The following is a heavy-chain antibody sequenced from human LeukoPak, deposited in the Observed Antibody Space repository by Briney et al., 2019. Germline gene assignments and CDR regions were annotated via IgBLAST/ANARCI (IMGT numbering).Heavy chain of an antibody. CDR1: GFTFSTYV. V-gene: IGHV3-23*01. CDR3: AKGRYCSSTSCYYYYGMDV. J-gene: IGHJ6*02. D-gene: IGHD2-2*01. CDR2: ISGSGGTT. Sequence: GGSLRLSCAASGFTFSTYVMTWVRQAPGKGLEWVSEISGSGGTTYYADSVKGRFTISRDNSKNTVSLQMNSLRAEDTAVYYCAKGRYCSSTSCYYYYGMDVWGQGTTVTVSS.